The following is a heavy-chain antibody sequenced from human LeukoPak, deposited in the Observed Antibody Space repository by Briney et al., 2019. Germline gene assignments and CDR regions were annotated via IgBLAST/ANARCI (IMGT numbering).Heavy chain of an antibody. CDR2: ISTTTTTI. CDR1: GFAFTSYS. Sequence: GGSLRLSCTASGFAFTSYSMNWVRQAPGKGLEWLSYISTTTTTIYYADSVKGRFIISRDDARNSLYLQMNSLRAEDTAVYYCARGTSCGFDPWGQGTLVTVSS. V-gene: IGHV3-48*01. J-gene: IGHJ5*02. D-gene: IGHD2-2*01. CDR3: ARGTSCGFDP.